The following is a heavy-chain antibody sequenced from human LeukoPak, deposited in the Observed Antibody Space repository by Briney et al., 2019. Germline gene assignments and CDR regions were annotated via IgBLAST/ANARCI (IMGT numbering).Heavy chain of an antibody. CDR2: IAPIIGTA. J-gene: IGHJ4*02. CDR3: ARDQRPSCLGGICYSGDY. V-gene: IGHV1-69*13. D-gene: IGHD2-15*01. Sequence: ASVKASCKASGGTFHSYIVTWVRQAPGQGLEWMGGIAPIIGTANYAQKFQGRVTITADDSTSTAYMELRSLRSEDTAIYYCARDQRPSCLGGICYSGDYWGQGTLVTVTS. CDR1: GGTFHSYI.